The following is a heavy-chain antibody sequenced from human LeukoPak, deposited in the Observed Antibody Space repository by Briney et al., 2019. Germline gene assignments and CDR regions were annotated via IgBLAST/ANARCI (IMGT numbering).Heavy chain of an antibody. CDR3: ARDYPSPYCSGGSCYTT. J-gene: IGHJ5*02. D-gene: IGHD2-15*01. V-gene: IGHV4-59*11. Sequence: SETLSLTCTVSGGSISSHYWSWIRQPPGKGLEWIGYIYYSGSTNYNPSLKSRVTISVDTSKNQFSLKLSSVTAADTAVYYCARDYPSPYCSGGSCYTTWGQGTLVTVSS. CDR2: IYYSGST. CDR1: GGSISSHY.